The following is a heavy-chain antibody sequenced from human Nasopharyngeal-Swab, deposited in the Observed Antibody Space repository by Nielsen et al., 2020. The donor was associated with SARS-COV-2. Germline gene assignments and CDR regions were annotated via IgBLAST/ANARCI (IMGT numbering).Heavy chain of an antibody. CDR2: INHSGST. D-gene: IGHD2/OR15-2a*01. J-gene: IGHJ6*03. Sequence: SETLSLTCAVYGGSFSGYYWSWIRQPPGKGLEWIGEINHSGSTNYNPSLKSRVTISIDTSKNQFSLKLSSVTAADTAVYHCARALWKKSYYYYMDVWGKGTTVTVSS. CDR3: ARALWKKSYYYYMDV. V-gene: IGHV4-34*01. CDR1: GGSFSGYY.